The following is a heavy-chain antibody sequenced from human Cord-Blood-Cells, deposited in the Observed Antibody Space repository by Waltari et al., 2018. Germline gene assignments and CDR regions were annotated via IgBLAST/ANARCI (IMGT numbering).Heavy chain of an antibody. CDR2: IIPIFDTA. J-gene: IGHJ6*03. D-gene: IGHD3-10*01. V-gene: IGHV1-69*01. CDR1: GGTFSSYA. CDR3: ARPGGFGELYYYYYMDV. Sequence: QVQLVQSGAEVKKPGSSVKVSCKASGGTFSSYAISWVRQAPGQGLEWMGGIIPIFDTANDAQKSQGRVTITADESTSTAYMGLSSLRSEDTAVYYCARPGGFGELYYYYYMDVWGKGTTVTVSS.